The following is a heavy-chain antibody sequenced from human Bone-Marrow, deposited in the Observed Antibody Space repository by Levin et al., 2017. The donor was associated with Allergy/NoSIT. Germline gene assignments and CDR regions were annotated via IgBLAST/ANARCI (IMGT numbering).Heavy chain of an antibody. Sequence: GSLRLSCTVSGGSISSYYWSWIRQPPGKGLEWIGYIYYSGSTNYNPSLKSRVTISVDTSKNQFSLKLSSVTAADTAVYYCARVGREGDWFDPWGQGTLVTVSS. CDR1: GGSISSYY. J-gene: IGHJ5*02. V-gene: IGHV4-59*01. D-gene: IGHD1-26*01. CDR3: ARVGREGDWFDP. CDR2: IYYSGST.